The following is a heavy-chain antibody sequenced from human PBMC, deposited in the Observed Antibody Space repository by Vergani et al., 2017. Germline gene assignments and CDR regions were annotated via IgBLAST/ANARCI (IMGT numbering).Heavy chain of an antibody. CDR1: GFTFSSYS. CDR2: ISSSSSYI. D-gene: IGHD5-24*01. CDR3: ARDREDGYNPFDY. J-gene: IGHJ4*02. V-gene: IGHV3-21*01. Sequence: EVQLLESGGGLVKPGGSLRLSCAASGFTFSSYSMNWVRQAPGKGLEWVSSISSSSSYIYYADSVKGRFTISRDNAKNSLYLQMNSLRAEDTAVYYCARDREDGYNPFDYWGQGTLVTVSS.